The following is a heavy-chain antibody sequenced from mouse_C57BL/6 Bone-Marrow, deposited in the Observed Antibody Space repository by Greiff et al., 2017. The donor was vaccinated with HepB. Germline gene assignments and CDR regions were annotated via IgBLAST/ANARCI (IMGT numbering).Heavy chain of an antibody. CDR2: INPNNGGT. D-gene: IGHD1-1*01. CDR3: AGLLRYLYDMDY. V-gene: IGHV1-26*01. CDR1: GYTFTDYY. Sequence: EVQLQQSGPELVKPGASVKISCKASGYTFTDYYMNWVKQSHGKSLEWIGDINPNNGGTSYNQKFKGKATLTVDKSSSTAYMELRSLTSEDSAVYYCAGLLRYLYDMDYWGQGTSVTVSS. J-gene: IGHJ4*01.